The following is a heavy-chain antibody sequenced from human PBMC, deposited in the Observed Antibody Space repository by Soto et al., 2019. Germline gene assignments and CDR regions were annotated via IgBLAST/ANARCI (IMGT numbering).Heavy chain of an antibody. CDR1: GVTFSAHY. CDR3: ARVSLVGPSGGRYFDY. Sequence: EVQLVESGGGLVQPGGSLRLSCAASGVTFSAHYTDWVRQAPVKGLEWVGRIKNKANSYTTEYAASVEGRFTISMEDSQSSLYLQMNSLTTEDTAVYYCARVSLVGPSGGRYFDYWCQGSQVGGSS. CDR2: IKNKANSYTT. D-gene: IGHD1-26*01. V-gene: IGHV3-72*01. J-gene: IGHJ4*02.